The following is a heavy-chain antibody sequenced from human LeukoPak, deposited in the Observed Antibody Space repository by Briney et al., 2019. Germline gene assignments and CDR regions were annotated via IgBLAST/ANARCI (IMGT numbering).Heavy chain of an antibody. CDR1: GYTFTGYY. V-gene: IGHV1-2*06. CDR3: ARDHCSSTSCYLDY. Sequence: ASVKVSCKASGYTFTGYYMHWVRRAPGQGLEWMGRINPNSGGTNYAQKFQGRVTMTRDTSISTAYMELSRLRSDDTAVYYCARDHCSSTSCYLDYWGQGTLVTVSS. D-gene: IGHD2-2*01. CDR2: INPNSGGT. J-gene: IGHJ4*02.